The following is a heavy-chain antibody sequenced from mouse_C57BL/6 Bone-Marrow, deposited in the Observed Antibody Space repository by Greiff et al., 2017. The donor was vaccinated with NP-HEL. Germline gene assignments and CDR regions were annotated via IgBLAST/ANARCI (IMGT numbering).Heavy chain of an antibody. V-gene: IGHV7-3*01. CDR1: GFTFTDYY. D-gene: IGHD2-2*01. CDR3: ARYGGYHYFDY. J-gene: IGHJ2*01. Sequence: EVKLVESGGGLVQPGGSLSLSCAASGFTFTDYYMSWVRQPPGKALEWLGFISNKANGYTTEYSASVKGRFTISRDNSQSILYLQMNALRAEDSATYYCARYGGYHYFDYWGQGTTLTVSS. CDR2: ISNKANGYTT.